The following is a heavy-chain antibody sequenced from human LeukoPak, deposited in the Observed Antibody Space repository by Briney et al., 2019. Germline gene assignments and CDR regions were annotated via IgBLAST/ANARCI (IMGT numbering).Heavy chain of an antibody. J-gene: IGHJ4*02. CDR1: GGAFSSYA. Sequence: SVKVSCKASGGAFSSYAINWVRQAPGQGLEWMGGIIPIFGTPNYAQKLQGRVTITADESTSTAYMELSSLRSEDTAVYYCASPPHPSYYDSSGFDYWGQGTLVTVSS. CDR3: ASPPHPSYYDSSGFDY. D-gene: IGHD3-22*01. V-gene: IGHV1-69*13. CDR2: IIPIFGTP.